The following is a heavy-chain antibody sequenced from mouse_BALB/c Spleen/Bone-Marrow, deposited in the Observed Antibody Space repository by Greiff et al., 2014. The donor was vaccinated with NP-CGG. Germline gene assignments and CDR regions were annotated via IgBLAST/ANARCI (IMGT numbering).Heavy chain of an antibody. D-gene: IGHD1-1*01. CDR2: INSNGGST. V-gene: IGHV5-6-3*01. Sequence: EVQRVESGGGLVQPGGSLKLSCAASGFTFGSYGMSWVRQTPDKRLELVATINSNGGSTYYPDSVKGRFTISRDNAKNTLYLQMSSLKSEDTAMYYCARDYYGSSYAMDYRGQGTSVTVSS. CDR3: ARDYYGSSYAMDY. J-gene: IGHJ4*01. CDR1: GFTFGSYG.